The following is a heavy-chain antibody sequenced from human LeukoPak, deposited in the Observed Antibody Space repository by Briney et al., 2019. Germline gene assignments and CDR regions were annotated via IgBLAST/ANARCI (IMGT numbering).Heavy chain of an antibody. CDR2: IKQDGSEK. J-gene: IGHJ4*02. CDR1: GFIFNNYW. CDR3: ARGSPYYYDSSGYYYAY. Sequence: GGSLRLSCAASGFIFNNYWMSWVRQAPGKGLEWVANIKQDGSEKYYVDSVKGRFTISRDNAKNSLYLQMNSLRAEDTAVYYCARGSPYYYDSSGYYYAYWGQGTLVTVSS. D-gene: IGHD3-22*01. V-gene: IGHV3-7*01.